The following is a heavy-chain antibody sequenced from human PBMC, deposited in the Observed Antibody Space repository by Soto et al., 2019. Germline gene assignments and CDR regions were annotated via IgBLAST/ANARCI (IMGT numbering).Heavy chain of an antibody. CDR1: GASLSNYY. Sequence: TMSLTSTVSGASLSNYYWRWIRPPAGKGLECLGRIYASGTTTYNPSLRSRVTMSVDTSKNQFSLNLNSVTAADTAVYYCARESRSELGMAEYWGQGTLVTVSS. V-gene: IGHV4-4*07. J-gene: IGHJ4*02. CDR2: IYASGTT. D-gene: IGHD3-3*01. CDR3: ARESRSELGMAEY.